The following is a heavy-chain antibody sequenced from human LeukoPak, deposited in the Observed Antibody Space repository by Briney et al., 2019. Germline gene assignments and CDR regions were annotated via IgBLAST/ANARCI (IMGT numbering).Heavy chain of an antibody. CDR3: ARVHFPDAFDI. CDR1: GFTFSSYW. Sequence: GGSLRLSCAASGFTFSSYWMHWVRQAPGKGLVWVSRINGDGSSTSYADSVRGRFTISRDNAKNTLYLQMNSLRAEDTAVYYCARVHFPDAFDIWGQGTMVTVSS. V-gene: IGHV3-74*01. CDR2: INGDGSST. J-gene: IGHJ3*02.